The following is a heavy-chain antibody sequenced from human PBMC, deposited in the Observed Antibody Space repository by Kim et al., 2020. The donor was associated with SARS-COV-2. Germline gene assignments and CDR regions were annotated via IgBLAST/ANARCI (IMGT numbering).Heavy chain of an antibody. J-gene: IGHJ4*02. D-gene: IGHD3-22*01. V-gene: IGHV1-8*01. CDR1: GYTFTSYD. CDR3: ARVYDSSGYLITY. Sequence: ASVKVSCKASGYTFTSYDINWVRQATGQGLEWMGWMNPNSGNTGYAQKFQGRVTMTRNTSISTAYMELSSLRSEDTAVYYCARVYDSSGYLITYWGQGTLVTVSS. CDR2: MNPNSGNT.